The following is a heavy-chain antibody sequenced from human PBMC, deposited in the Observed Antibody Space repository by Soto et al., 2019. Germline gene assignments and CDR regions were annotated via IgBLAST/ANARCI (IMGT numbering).Heavy chain of an antibody. CDR3: ARGTHYYDSIGYSHFFDY. CDR2: ISSNGNYI. V-gene: IGHV3-21*01. D-gene: IGHD3-22*01. CDR1: GFTFSDFA. J-gene: IGHJ4*02. Sequence: GGSLRLSCRASGFTFSDFAMSWVRQAPGKGLEWVSSISSNGNYIYYADSMKGRFTISRDNAEKSLYLQMNSLRGEDTAVYYCARGTHYYDSIGYSHFFDYWGQRTLVTVSS.